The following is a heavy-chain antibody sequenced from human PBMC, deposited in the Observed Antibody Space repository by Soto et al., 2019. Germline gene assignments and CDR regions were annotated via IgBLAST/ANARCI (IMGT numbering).Heavy chain of an antibody. J-gene: IGHJ4*02. CDR2: IRSKAYGGTT. Sequence: PGGPLRLSCTASGFTFGDYATSWFRQATGKGLEWVGFIRSKAYGGTTEYAASVKGRFTISRDDSKSIAYLQMNSLKTEDTAVYYCTRAGSSSSRFDYWGQGTLVTVSS. CDR3: TRAGSSSSRFDY. D-gene: IGHD6-6*01. V-gene: IGHV3-49*03. CDR1: GFTFGDYA.